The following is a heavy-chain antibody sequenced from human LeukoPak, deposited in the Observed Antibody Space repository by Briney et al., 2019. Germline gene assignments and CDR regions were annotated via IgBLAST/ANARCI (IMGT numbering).Heavy chain of an antibody. J-gene: IGHJ1*01. CDR2: INYSGST. D-gene: IGHD2-21*02. Sequence: SETLSLTCTVSGGSISGSFHYWGWIRQPPGKGLEWIGSINYSGSTYYNPSLKSRVTVSVDTSNNQFSLKLSSVTAADTAVYYCARHVPGYCGGDCYFQHWGQGTLVTVSS. CDR1: GGSISGSFHY. V-gene: IGHV4-39*01. CDR3: ARHVPGYCGGDCYFQH.